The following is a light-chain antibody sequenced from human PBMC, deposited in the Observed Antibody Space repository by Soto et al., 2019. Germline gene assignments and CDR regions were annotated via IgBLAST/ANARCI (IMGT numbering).Light chain of an antibody. J-gene: IGKJ4*02. CDR1: QSVSSY. V-gene: IGKV3-11*01. CDR3: QQRSNWPG. Sequence: EIVLTQSPAPLSLSPGERATLSSRASQSVSSYLAWYQQKPGQAPRLLIYDASNRATGIPARFSGGGSGTDFTLTISSLEPEDFAVYYCQQRSNWPGFGGGTKVEIK. CDR2: DAS.